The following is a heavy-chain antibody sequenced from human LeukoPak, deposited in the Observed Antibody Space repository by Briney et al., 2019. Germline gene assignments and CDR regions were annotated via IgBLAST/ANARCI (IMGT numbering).Heavy chain of an antibody. Sequence: SVKVSCKASGFTFTSSAVQWVRQARGQRLEWIGWIVVGSGNTNYAQKSQERVTITRDMSTSTAYMELSSLRSEDTAMYYCAADLYGSGQSMGAFDIWGQGTMVTVSS. CDR1: GFTFTSSA. D-gene: IGHD3-10*01. V-gene: IGHV1-58*01. CDR2: IVVGSGNT. CDR3: AADLYGSGQSMGAFDI. J-gene: IGHJ3*02.